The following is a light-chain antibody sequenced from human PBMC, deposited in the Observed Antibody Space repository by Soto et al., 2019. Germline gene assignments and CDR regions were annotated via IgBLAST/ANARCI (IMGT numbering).Light chain of an antibody. Sequence: QSALTQPASVSGSPGQSITISCTGTSSDVGDFDCVSWYQQHPGKAPKLMIYEVSDRPSGVSNRFSGSKSGDTASLTISGLQAEDEADYYCSSSTSRSTLVFGGGTKLTVL. CDR1: SSDVGDFDC. CDR3: SSSTSRSTLV. CDR2: EVS. J-gene: IGLJ2*01. V-gene: IGLV2-14*01.